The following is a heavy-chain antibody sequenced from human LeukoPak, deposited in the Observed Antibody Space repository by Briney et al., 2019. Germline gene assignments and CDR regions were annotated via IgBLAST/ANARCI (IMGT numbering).Heavy chain of an antibody. CDR2: ISTSSTYT. CDR3: ARDASGFYLYYYMDV. J-gene: IGHJ6*03. Sequence: NPGGSLRLSCTPSGFTFSDYSMNWVRQAPGKGLEWVSSISTSSTYTFYADSVKGRFTISRDNRKNSLYLQMSSLTAEDTAVYYCARDASGFYLYYYMDVWGKGTTVTVSS. V-gene: IGHV3-21*01. CDR1: GFTFSDYS. D-gene: IGHD6-25*01.